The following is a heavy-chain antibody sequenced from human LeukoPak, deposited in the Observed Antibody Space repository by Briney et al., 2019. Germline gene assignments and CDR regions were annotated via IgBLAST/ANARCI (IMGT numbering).Heavy chain of an antibody. CDR2: IHYTGST. J-gene: IGHJ4*02. CDR1: GGPITVYH. V-gene: IGHV4-59*07. Sequence: SDTLSLTCSVSGGPITVYHWIWIRQPPRKGLEFIGYIHYTGSTNYNSSLTSRICISTDTSKDQFSLKMTSVTAADTAVYYCARFHPNWGLDYWGQGILVTVSS. CDR3: ARFHPNWGLDY. D-gene: IGHD7-27*01.